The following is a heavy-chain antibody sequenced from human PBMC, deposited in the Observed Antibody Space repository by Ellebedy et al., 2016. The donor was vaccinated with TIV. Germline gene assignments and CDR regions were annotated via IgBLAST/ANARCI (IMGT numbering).Heavy chain of an antibody. CDR2: IRSKAHGGTT. CDR1: GTTFGDYV. V-gene: IGHV3-49*03. J-gene: IGHJ4*02. D-gene: IGHD4-17*01. CDR3: ARAMDDGEYVSFLGY. Sequence: GESLKISCTASGTTFGDYVMSCFRQAPGKGLEWVGFIRSKAHGGTTQYAASVKGIFTISRDYSNSIAYLQMNSLKTEDTAVYYCARAMDDGEYVSFLGYWGQGTLVTVSS.